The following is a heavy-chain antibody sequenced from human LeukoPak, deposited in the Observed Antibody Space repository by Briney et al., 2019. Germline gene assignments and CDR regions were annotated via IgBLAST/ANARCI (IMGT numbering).Heavy chain of an antibody. CDR2: IYTSGST. D-gene: IGHD6-13*01. J-gene: IGHJ4*02. CDR3: ARLEAAAGYVDFDY. V-gene: IGHV4-4*07. CDR1: GGSISSYY. Sequence: SETLSLTCTVSGGSISSYYWSWIRQPAGKGLEWIGHIYTSGSTNYNPSLKSRVTISVDKSKNQFSLKLSSVTAADTAVYYCARLEAAAGYVDFDYWGQGTLVTVSS.